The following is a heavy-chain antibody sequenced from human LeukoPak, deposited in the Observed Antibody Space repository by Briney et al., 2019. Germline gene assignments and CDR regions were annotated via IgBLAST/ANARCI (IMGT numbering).Heavy chain of an antibody. D-gene: IGHD3-22*01. Sequence: SETLSLTCTVSGGSISSSSYYWSWIRQPAGTGLEWIGRVYTSGSTNYSPSLKSRVTISVDTSRNQFSLNLTSVTAADTAMYYCAREQWAYRSYYASSGYHDYWGQGTLVTVSS. CDR3: AREQWAYRSYYASSGYHDY. V-gene: IGHV4-61*02. J-gene: IGHJ4*02. CDR2: VYTSGST. CDR1: GGSISSSSYY.